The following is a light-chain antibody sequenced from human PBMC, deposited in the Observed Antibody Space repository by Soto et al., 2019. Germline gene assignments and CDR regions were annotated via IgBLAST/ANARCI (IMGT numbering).Light chain of an antibody. CDR1: SSDVGGYNY. CDR2: EVS. V-gene: IGLV2-14*01. J-gene: IGLJ3*02. Sequence: QSALTQPASVSGSPGQSITISCTGTSSDVGGYNYVSWYQHHPGTVPKLMIYEVSNRPSGVSYRFSGSKSGNTASLTISGLQAEDEADYYCYSYACSNTGVFGGGTKLTVL. CDR3: YSYACSNTGV.